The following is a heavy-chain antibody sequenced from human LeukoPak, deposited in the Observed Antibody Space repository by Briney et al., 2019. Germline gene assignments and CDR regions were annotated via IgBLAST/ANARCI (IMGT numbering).Heavy chain of an antibody. CDR1: GYTFTGYY. V-gene: IGHV1-69*13. D-gene: IGHD3-9*01. CDR2: IIPIFGTA. Sequence: ASVKVSCKASGYTFTGYYMHWVRQAPGQGLEWMGGIIPIFGTANYAQKFQGRVTITADESTSTAYMELSSLRSEDTAVYYCARVGYDILTGFDYWGQGTLVTVSS. J-gene: IGHJ4*02. CDR3: ARVGYDILTGFDY.